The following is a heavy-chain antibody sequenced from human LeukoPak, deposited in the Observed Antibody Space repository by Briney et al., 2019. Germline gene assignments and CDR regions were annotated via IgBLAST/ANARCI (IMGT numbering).Heavy chain of an antibody. CDR3: MRGTWGVVLDY. Sequence: ASVKVSCKASGYTFSRHGMTWVRQAPGQGLEWMGWISGGKGDTKYAQNLQGRVTMTTEANTAYMELRSLTSDDTAVYYCMRGTWGVVLDYWGQGTLVTVSS. J-gene: IGHJ4*02. V-gene: IGHV1-18*01. CDR2: ISGGKGDT. D-gene: IGHD3-3*01. CDR1: GYTFSRHG.